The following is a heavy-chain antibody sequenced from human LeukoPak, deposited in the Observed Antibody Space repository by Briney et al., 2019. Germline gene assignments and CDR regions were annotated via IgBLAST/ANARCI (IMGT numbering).Heavy chain of an antibody. CDR3: ARGSGLLPI. V-gene: IGHV3-48*04. J-gene: IGHJ3*02. Sequence: QPGGSLRLSCAASGFTFSSYSMNWVRQAPGKGLEWVSYISSSSSTIYYADSVKGRFTISRDNAKNSLYLQMNSLRAEDTAVYYCARGSGLLPIWGQGTMVTVSS. CDR2: ISSSSSTI. CDR1: GFTFSSYS. D-gene: IGHD3-10*01.